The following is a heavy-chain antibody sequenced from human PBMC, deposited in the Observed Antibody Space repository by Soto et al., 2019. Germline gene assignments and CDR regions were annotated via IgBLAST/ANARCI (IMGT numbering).Heavy chain of an antibody. V-gene: IGHV3-30*18. CDR3: AKEEWFPPYYYYGMDV. CDR1: GFTFSSYG. D-gene: IGHD3-10*01. Sequence: PGGSLRLSCAASGFTFSSYGMHWVRQAPGKGLEWVAVISYDGSNKYYADSVKGRFTISRDNSKNTLYLQMNSLRAEDTAVYYCAKEEWFPPYYYYGMDVWGQGTTVTVSS. J-gene: IGHJ6*02. CDR2: ISYDGSNK.